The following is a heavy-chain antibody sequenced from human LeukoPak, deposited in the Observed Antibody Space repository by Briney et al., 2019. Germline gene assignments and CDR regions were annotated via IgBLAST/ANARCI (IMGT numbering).Heavy chain of an antibody. CDR2: IIPIFGTA. V-gene: IGHV1-69*13. J-gene: IGHJ4*02. D-gene: IGHD2-2*01. CDR1: GGTFSSYA. Sequence: ASVKVSCKAFGGTFSSYAISCVRQDPGQGLEWMGGIIPIFGTANYAQKFQGRVTITADESTSTAYMELSSLRSEDTAVYYCARGDCSSTSCPFDYWGQGTLVTVSS. CDR3: ARGDCSSTSCPFDY.